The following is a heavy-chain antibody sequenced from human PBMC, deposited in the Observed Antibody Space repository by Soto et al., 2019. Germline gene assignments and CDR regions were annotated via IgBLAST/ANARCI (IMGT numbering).Heavy chain of an antibody. D-gene: IGHD2-15*01. CDR3: ATPGGYCSGGSCYSDAFDI. J-gene: IGHJ3*02. Sequence: PSETLSLTCAVSGGSISSGGYSWSWIRQPPGKGLEWIGYIYHSGSTYYNPSLKSRVTISVDRSKNQFSLKLSSVTAADTAVYYCATPGGYCSGGSCYSDAFDIWGQGTMVTVSS. CDR1: GGSISSGGYS. CDR2: IYHSGST. V-gene: IGHV4-30-2*01.